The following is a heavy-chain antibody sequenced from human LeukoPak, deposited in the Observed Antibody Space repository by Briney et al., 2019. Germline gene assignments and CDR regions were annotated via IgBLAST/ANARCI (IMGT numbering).Heavy chain of an antibody. CDR2: ISYDGSHK. CDR3: AKDLYSSGWYTYFDY. V-gene: IGHV3-30-3*01. CDR1: GFTFSTYA. Sequence: GGSLRLSCAASGFTFSTYAMHWVRQAPGKGLEWVAVISYDGSHKYYADSVKGRFTISRDNSKNTLYLQMNSLRAEDTAVYYCAKDLYSSGWYTYFDYWGQGTLVTVSS. D-gene: IGHD6-19*01. J-gene: IGHJ4*02.